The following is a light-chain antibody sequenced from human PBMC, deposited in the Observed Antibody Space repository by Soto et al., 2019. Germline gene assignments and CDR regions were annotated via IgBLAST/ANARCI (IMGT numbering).Light chain of an antibody. CDR1: QSVSSD. J-gene: IGKJ1*01. V-gene: IGKV3-20*01. Sequence: EIVLTQSPGTLSLSPGERATLSCRASQSVSSDLAWYHQKPGQAPRLLIYGASSRATGIPDRFSGSGSGTDFTLTISRLEPEDFAVYYCHQYDSWTFGQGTKVDIK. CDR2: GAS. CDR3: HQYDSWT.